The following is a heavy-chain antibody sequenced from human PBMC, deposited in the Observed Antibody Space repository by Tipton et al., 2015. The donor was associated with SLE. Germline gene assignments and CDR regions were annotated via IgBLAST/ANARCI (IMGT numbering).Heavy chain of an antibody. CDR1: GGSMSYHY. Sequence: TLSLTCSVSGGSMSYHYWSWIRQPPGKGLEWIGYIYYTGNTNYNPSLKSRVTMSVDTSKSQFSLKPTFVSAADTAIYYCARMGLCTTTTCNEGAFDVWGQGSMVTVSS. V-gene: IGHV4-59*11. CDR2: IYYTGNT. J-gene: IGHJ3*01. D-gene: IGHD2-2*01. CDR3: ARMGLCTTTTCNEGAFDV.